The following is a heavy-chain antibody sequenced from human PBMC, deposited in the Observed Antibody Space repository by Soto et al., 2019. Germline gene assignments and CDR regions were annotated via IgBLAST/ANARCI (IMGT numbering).Heavy chain of an antibody. J-gene: IGHJ4*02. V-gene: IGHV3-30*03. D-gene: IGHD3-10*01. CDR3: ARGNVSFDFES. CDR2: ISGDGINT. CDR1: GFNFGFFG. Sequence: VESGEDVVQPGRSLRLSCAASGFNFGFFGMHWVRQAPGKGLEWVAFISGDGINTHYADSVTGRFTLARDYSKKTMYLQMYTVSEDATALYYCARGNVSFDFESWGQGTLVTVSS.